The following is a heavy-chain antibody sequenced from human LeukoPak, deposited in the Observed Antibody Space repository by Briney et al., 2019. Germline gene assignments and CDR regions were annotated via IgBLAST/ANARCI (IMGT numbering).Heavy chain of an antibody. V-gene: IGHV3-23*01. CDR2: IGASGGST. CDR3: AKAEGYDILTGLDY. D-gene: IGHD3-9*01. J-gene: IGHJ4*02. Sequence: GGSLRLSCTASGFTFSSYAMSWVRQAPGKGLEWVSGIGASGGSTYYADSVKGRFTISRDNSKNTLYLQMNSLRTEDTAVYYCAKAEGYDILTGLDYWGQGTLVTVSS. CDR1: GFTFSSYA.